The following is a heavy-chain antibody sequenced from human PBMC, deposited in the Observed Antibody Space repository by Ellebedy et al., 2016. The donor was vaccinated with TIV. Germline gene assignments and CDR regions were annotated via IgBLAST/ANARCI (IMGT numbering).Heavy chain of an antibody. J-gene: IGHJ4*02. CDR2: ISAHTGDT. CDR3: ARDQEDVEWLLSEPGIKLVKSAYFDY. V-gene: IGHV1-18*01. CDR1: GYSLLTYG. Sequence: ASVKVSXKASGYSLLTYGMSWVRQAPGHGLEWMGSISAHTGDTNIAQKWQGRVTMFTDPSTTTAYMELRGLRYDDTAVYFCARDQEDVEWLLSEPGIKLVKSAYFDYWGQGTLVTVSS. D-gene: IGHD3-9*01.